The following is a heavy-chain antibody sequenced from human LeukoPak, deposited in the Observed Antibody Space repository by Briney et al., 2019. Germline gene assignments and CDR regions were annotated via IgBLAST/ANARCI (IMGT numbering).Heavy chain of an antibody. CDR1: GYTFTGYY. D-gene: IGHD6-19*01. V-gene: IGHV1-2*02. CDR3: ARELKYSSGWLVAFDI. Sequence: ASVKVSCKASGYTFTGYYMNWVRQAPGQGLEWMGWINPNSGSTNYAQKFQGRVTMTRDTSISTAYMELSRLRSDDTAVYSCARELKYSSGWLVAFDIWGQGTMVTVSS. J-gene: IGHJ3*02. CDR2: INPNSGST.